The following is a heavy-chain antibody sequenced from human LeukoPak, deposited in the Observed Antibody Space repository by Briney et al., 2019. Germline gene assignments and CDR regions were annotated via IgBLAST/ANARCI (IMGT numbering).Heavy chain of an antibody. J-gene: IGHJ4*02. CDR3: ARDYYDSSGYYIILDYFDY. V-gene: IGHV3-48*04. D-gene: IGHD3-22*01. CDR2: ISSSSSTI. CDR1: GFTFSSYS. Sequence: GGSLRLSCAASGFTFSSYSMNWVRQARGKGLEWVSYISSSSSTIYYADSVKGRFTISRDNAKNSLYLQMNSLRAEDTAVYYCARDYYDSSGYYIILDYFDYWGQGTLVTVSS.